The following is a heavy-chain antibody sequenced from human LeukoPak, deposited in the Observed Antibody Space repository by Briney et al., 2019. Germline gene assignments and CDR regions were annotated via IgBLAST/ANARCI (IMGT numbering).Heavy chain of an antibody. CDR2: INHSGST. Sequence: SETLSLTCAVYGGSFSGYYWSWIRQPPGKGLEWIGEINHSGSTNYNPSLKGRVTISVDTSKNQFSLKLSSVTAADTAVYYCARKVPAARNWFDPWGQGTLVTVSS. CDR3: ARKVPAARNWFDP. CDR1: GGSFSGYY. J-gene: IGHJ5*02. V-gene: IGHV4-34*01. D-gene: IGHD2-2*01.